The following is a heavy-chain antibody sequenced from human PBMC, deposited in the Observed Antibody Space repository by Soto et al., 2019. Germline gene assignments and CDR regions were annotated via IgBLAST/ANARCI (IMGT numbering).Heavy chain of an antibody. D-gene: IGHD2-2*03. Sequence: QVRLQESGPGLVKPSETLSLTCTVSGGSISPSYWNWFRQPPGKRPEWIGCIYYTGNTHYNPSLKSRVTISRDTSKNQFSLELTSVTAADTAMYFCAAGLDHNKVGYWGQGTLVTVSS. CDR1: GGSISPSY. V-gene: IGHV4-59*01. CDR2: IYYTGNT. CDR3: AAGLDHNKVGY. J-gene: IGHJ4*02.